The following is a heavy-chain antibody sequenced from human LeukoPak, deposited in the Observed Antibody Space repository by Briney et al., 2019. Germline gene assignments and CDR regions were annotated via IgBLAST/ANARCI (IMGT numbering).Heavy chain of an antibody. CDR1: GDSISGYY. D-gene: IGHD1-26*01. V-gene: IGHV4-4*09. Sequence: KPSETLSLTCSVSGDSISGYYWSWIRQPPGKEMEWIGHMYISGSTSYNPYLRSRVTISLDTSKRRFSLRLSSVTAADTAVYYCATGASGSYHYFDYWGQGTLVTVSS. CDR2: MYISGST. CDR3: ATGASGSYHYFDY. J-gene: IGHJ4*02.